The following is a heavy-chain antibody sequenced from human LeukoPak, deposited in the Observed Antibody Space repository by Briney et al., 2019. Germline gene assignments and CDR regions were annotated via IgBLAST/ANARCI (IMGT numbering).Heavy chain of an antibody. CDR3: ARGDNTHNWGRDY. J-gene: IGHJ4*02. Sequence: ASVKVSCKASGYTFTAFYMHWVRQAPGQGFEWMGWINPNSGGTNYAQNFQGRVTMTRDTSISTAYMELSSLKSDDTAMYYSARGDNTHNWGRDYWGQGTLVTVSS. D-gene: IGHD7-27*01. V-gene: IGHV1-2*02. CDR2: INPNSGGT. CDR1: GYTFTAFY.